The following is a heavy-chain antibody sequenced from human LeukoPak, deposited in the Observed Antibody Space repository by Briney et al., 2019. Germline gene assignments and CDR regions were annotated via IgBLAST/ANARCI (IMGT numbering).Heavy chain of an antibody. CDR3: ARARLAMSDVFDS. D-gene: IGHD2-21*01. V-gene: IGHV4-59*01. CDR1: RHSLGSYY. J-gene: IGHJ4*02. Sequence: SETLSLTCGVSRHSLGSYYWIWILQPPGKGLEWIGYVYHSGSTNYNPSLNSRVTISLDTSKNQFSLKLTSVTAADTAVYYCARARLAMSDVFDSWGQGTLVTVSS. CDR2: VYHSGST.